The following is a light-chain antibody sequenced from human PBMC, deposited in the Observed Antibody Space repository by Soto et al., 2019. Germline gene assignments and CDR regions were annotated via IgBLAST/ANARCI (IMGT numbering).Light chain of an antibody. V-gene: IGKV3-11*01. Sequence: PGGRATLSCRASQSVSLSLAWYQQKPGQAPRLLIYDASKRASGLPARFSGSGSGTDFTLTISSLEPEDFAVYYCQERTGWPPWTFGQGTKVEIE. J-gene: IGKJ1*01. CDR2: DAS. CDR1: QSVSLS. CDR3: QERTGWPPWT.